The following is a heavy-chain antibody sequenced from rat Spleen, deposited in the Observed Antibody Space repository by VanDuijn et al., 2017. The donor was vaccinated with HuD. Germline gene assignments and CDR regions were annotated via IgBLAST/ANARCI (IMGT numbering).Heavy chain of an antibody. Sequence: QVQVKESGPGLVQPSQTLSLTCTVSGFSLTSNGVSWVRQPPGKGLEWIAAVSSGGNTYYDSTLKSRLIISRDTSKSQVFLKMNSLQTDDTAIYFCTRSGYYYSSYVPFFDYWGQGVMVTVSS. CDR1: GFSLTSNG. V-gene: IGHV2S12*01. CDR3: TRSGYYYSSYVPFFDY. J-gene: IGHJ2*01. CDR2: VSSGGNT. D-gene: IGHD1-2*01.